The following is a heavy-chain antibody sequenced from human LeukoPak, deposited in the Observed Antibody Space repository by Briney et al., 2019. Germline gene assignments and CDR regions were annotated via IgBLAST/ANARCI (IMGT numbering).Heavy chain of an antibody. D-gene: IGHD5-12*01. CDR2: IGGSGIGHST. V-gene: IGHV3-23*01. CDR1: GFTFSSYG. J-gene: IGHJ4*02. CDR3: ARDSGWLRYHD. Sequence: GGSLRLSRAASGFTFSSYGMNWVRQAPGKGLEWVSGIGGSGIGHSTHYADSVKGRFTISRDNSKNMVYLQMDSLRAEDTALYYCARDSGWLRYHDWGQGALVTVSS.